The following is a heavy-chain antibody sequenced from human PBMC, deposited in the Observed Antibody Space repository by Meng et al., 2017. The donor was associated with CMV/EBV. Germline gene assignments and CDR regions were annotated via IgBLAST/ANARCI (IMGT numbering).Heavy chain of an antibody. J-gene: IGHJ5*02. Sequence: EVQLVXSXXXXXKPXGXXXLSCAASGFTFSSYSMNWVRQAPGKGLEWVSSISSSSSYIYHADSVKGRFTISRDNAKNSLYLQMNSLRAEDTAVYYCARVRAIEFDPWGQGTLVTVSS. CDR3: ARVRAIEFDP. CDR1: GFTFSSYS. D-gene: IGHD3-10*01. CDR2: ISSSSSYI. V-gene: IGHV3-21*01.